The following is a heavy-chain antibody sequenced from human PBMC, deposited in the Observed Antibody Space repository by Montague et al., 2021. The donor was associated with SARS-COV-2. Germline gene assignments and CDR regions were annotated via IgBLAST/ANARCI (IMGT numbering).Heavy chain of an antibody. CDR3: VRHSGYYDRSGYYDY. V-gene: IGHV4-59*08. CDR1: GDSVSRSY. CDR2: ISYIGST. Sequence: SETLSLTCTVSGDSVSRSYWSWTRQTPGKGLEWLAYISYIGSTNHNPSLKSRVTISVDTPKNQFSLKLSAVTAADAGVYYCVRHSGYYDRSGYYDYWGRGTLVTVSS. J-gene: IGHJ4*02. D-gene: IGHD3-22*01.